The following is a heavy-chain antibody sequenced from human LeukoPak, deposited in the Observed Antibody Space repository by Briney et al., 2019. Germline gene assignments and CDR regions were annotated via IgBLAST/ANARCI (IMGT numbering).Heavy chain of an antibody. V-gene: IGHV1-69*06. J-gene: IGHJ3*02. CDR2: IIPIFGTA. CDR3: ARGRGRYSGSWYGDAFDI. CDR1: GYIFSGYY. D-gene: IGHD6-13*01. Sequence: SVKVSCKASGYIFSGYYIHWVRQAPGQGLEWMGGIIPIFGTANYAQKFQGRVTITADKSTSTAYMELSSLRSEDTAVYYCARGRGRYSGSWYGDAFDIWGQGTMVTVSS.